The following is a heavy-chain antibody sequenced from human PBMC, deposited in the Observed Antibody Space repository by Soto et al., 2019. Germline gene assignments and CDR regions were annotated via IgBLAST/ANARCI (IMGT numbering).Heavy chain of an antibody. V-gene: IGHV4-4*07. CDR2: IYTSGST. Sequence: QVQLQESGPGLVKPSETLSLTCTVSGGSISSYYWSWIRQPAGKGLEWIGRIYTSGSTNYNPSLKSRVTRSVDTSKNQFSLKLSSVTAADTAVYYCARDYYYDSSGYYSYFDYWGQGTLVTVSS. CDR3: ARDYYYDSSGYYSYFDY. J-gene: IGHJ4*02. D-gene: IGHD3-22*01. CDR1: GGSISSYY.